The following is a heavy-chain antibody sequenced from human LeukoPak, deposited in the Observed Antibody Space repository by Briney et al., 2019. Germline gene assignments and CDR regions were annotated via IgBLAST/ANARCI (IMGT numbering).Heavy chain of an antibody. J-gene: IGHJ4*02. V-gene: IGHV4-39*01. D-gene: IGHD4-17*01. CDR1: GGSISSSSYY. CDR3: ARPRDSGLYGDLDY. Sequence: SETLSLTCTVSGGSISSSSYYWGWIRQPPGKGLEWIGSIDYTGSTYYNPSLKSRVTISVDASKNQFSLKLSSVTAADTAVYYCARPRDSGLYGDLDYWGQGTLVTVSS. CDR2: IDYTGST.